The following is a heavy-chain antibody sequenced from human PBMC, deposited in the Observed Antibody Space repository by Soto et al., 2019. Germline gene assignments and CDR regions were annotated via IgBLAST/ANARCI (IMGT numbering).Heavy chain of an antibody. Sequence: QVQLQESGPGLVKPSETLSLTCTVSGGSISSYYWSWIRQPPGKGLEWIGYIYYSGSTNYNPSLKSRVTISGDTSKNQFSLKLSSVTAADTAVYYCARAPDYYDSSGYYLRGAFDIWGQGTMVTVSS. D-gene: IGHD3-22*01. V-gene: IGHV4-59*01. CDR2: IYYSGST. CDR1: GGSISSYY. J-gene: IGHJ3*02. CDR3: ARAPDYYDSSGYYLRGAFDI.